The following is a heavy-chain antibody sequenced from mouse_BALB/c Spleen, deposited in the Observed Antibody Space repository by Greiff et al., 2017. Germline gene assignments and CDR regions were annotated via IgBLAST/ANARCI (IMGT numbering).Heavy chain of an antibody. CDR1: GFTFSSYA. CDR2: ISSGGST. D-gene: IGHD1-1*01. CDR3: ARGNYGSSQYYFDY. J-gene: IGHJ2*01. Sequence: EVQLVESGGGLVKPGGSLKLSCAASGFTFSSYAMSWVRQTPEKRLEWVASISSGGSTYYPDSVKGRFTISRDNARNILYLQMSSLRSEDTAMYYCARGNYGSSQYYFDYWGQGTTLTVSS. V-gene: IGHV5-6-5*01.